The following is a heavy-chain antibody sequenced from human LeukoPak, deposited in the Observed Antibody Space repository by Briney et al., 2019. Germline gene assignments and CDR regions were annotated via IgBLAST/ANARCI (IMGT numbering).Heavy chain of an antibody. CDR1: GVSISSGGYY. D-gene: IGHD6-13*01. CDR3: ARVAAGTFDY. V-gene: IGHV4-31*03. J-gene: IGHJ4*02. Sequence: KPSETLSLTCTVSGVSISSGGYYWSWIRQHPGKGLEWIGYIYYGGSTYYNPSLKSRVTISVDTSKNQFSLKLSSVTAADTAVYYCARVAAGTFDYWGQGTLVTVSS. CDR2: IYYGGST.